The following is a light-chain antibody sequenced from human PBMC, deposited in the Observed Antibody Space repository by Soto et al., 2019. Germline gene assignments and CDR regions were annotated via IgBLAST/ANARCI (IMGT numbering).Light chain of an antibody. CDR1: QSVSSSY. CDR3: QQYGSSPRK. V-gene: IGKV3-20*01. CDR2: GAS. J-gene: IGKJ1*01. Sequence: EIVLTQSPGTLSLSPGERATLSCRASQSVSSSYSAWYQQKPGQAPRLLIYGASSRATGIPDRFSGSGSGTDFTLTISRLEPEDFAVYYCQQYGSSPRKFGQGTKV.